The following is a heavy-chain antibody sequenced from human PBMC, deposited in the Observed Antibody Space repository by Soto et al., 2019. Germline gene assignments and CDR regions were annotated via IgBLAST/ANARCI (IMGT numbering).Heavy chain of an antibody. CDR1: GGSFSGYY. J-gene: IGHJ4*02. CDR3: ATGIVGATGFAY. D-gene: IGHD1-26*01. Sequence: SETLSLTCAVYGGSFSGYYWSWIRQPPGKGLEWIGEINHSGSTNYNPSLKSRVTISVDTSKNQFSLKLSSVTAADTAVYYCATGIVGATGFAYWGQGTLVTVSS. CDR2: INHSGST. V-gene: IGHV4-34*01.